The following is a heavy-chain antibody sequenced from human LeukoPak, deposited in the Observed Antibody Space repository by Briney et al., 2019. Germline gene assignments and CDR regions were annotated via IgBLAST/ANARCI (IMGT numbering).Heavy chain of an antibody. CDR2: ISGSGGST. CDR3: VREDVDTSFDY. Sequence: GGSLRLSCAASGFTFSSYAMSWVRQAPGKGLEWVADISGSGGSTHYADSVKGRFTISRDNSKNTLYLQVNSLRAEDTAVYYCVREDVDTSFDYWGHGTLVTVSS. V-gene: IGHV3-23*01. J-gene: IGHJ4*01. CDR1: GFTFSSYA. D-gene: IGHD5-18*01.